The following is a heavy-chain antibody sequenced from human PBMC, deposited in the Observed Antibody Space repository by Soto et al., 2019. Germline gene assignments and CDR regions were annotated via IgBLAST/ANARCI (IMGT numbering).Heavy chain of an antibody. Sequence: QVQLQESGPGLVKPSQTLSLTCTVSGGSIRSGDFYWSWIRQTPGKGLEWIGYIYHIGSTSYNPSLLSRVTVSVDMSKSQFSLNLSSVTAADTAVYYCARRYYYDSRGYYGFDYWGQGTLVTVSS. CDR2: IYHIGST. CDR3: ARRYYYDSRGYYGFDY. J-gene: IGHJ4*02. V-gene: IGHV4-30-4*01. CDR1: GGSIRSGDFY. D-gene: IGHD3-22*01.